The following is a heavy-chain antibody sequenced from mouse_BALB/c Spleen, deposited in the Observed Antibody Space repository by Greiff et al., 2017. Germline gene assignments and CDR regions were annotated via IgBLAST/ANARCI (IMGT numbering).Heavy chain of an antibody. CDR1: GFTFSSYA. D-gene: IGHD2-1*01. CDR3: ARVEGNYNAMDY. V-gene: IGHV5-9-4*01. Sequence: DVMLVESGGGLVKPGGSLKLSCAASGFTFSSYAMSWVRQSPEKRLEWVAEISSGGSYTYYPDTVTGRFTISRDNAKNTLYLEMSSLRSEDTAMYYCARVEGNYNAMDYWGQGTSVTVSS. J-gene: IGHJ4*01. CDR2: ISSGGSYT.